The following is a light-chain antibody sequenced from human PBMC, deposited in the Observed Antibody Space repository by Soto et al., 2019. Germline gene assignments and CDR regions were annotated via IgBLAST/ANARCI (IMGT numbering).Light chain of an antibody. J-gene: IGLJ1*01. CDR1: SSDVGGYNY. Sequence: QSALTQPASVSGSPGQSITISCTGTSSDVGGYNYVSWYQQHPGKAPKLMIYEVSYRPSGVSNRFSGAKSGNRASLTISGLQADDEAYYYCRSYSIGTSLCVFGPGTKLTVL. V-gene: IGLV2-14*01. CDR3: RSYSIGTSLCV. CDR2: EVS.